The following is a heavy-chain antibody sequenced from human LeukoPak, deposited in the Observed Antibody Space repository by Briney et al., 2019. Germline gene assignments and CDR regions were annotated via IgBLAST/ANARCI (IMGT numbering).Heavy chain of an antibody. D-gene: IGHD5-12*01. CDR2: ISYDGSNK. CDR1: GFTFSSYA. V-gene: IGHV3-30-3*01. Sequence: GGSLRLSCAASGFTFSSYAMHWVRQAPGKGLEWVAVISYDGSNKYYADSVKGRFTISRDNSKNTLYLQMNSLRAEDTAVYYCAKSAYEYYFDYWGQGTLVTVSS. J-gene: IGHJ4*02. CDR3: AKSAYEYYFDY.